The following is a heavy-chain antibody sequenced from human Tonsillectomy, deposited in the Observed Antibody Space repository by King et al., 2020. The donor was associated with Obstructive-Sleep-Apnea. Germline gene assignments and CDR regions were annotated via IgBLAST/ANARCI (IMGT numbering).Heavy chain of an antibody. J-gene: IGHJ2*01. V-gene: IGHV3-33*01. D-gene: IGHD3-16*01. Sequence: VQLVESGGGVVQPGKSLRLSCAASGFTFGSYGMHWVRQAPGKGLEWVAVIWYDGTNEDYVDSVKGRFIISRDNSRKTLYLQMNSLRAEDTAVYYCARRGDFNWYSDLWGRGTLGTVSS. CDR1: GFTFGSYG. CDR2: IWYDGTNE. CDR3: ARRGDFNWYSDL.